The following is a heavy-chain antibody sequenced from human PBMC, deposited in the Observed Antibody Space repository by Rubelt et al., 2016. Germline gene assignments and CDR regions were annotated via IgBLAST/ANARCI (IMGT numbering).Heavy chain of an antibody. CDR2: INTNTGNQ. V-gene: IGHV7-4-1*02. D-gene: IGHD2-2*01. Sequence: WVRQPPGQGLEWMGWINTNTGNQTYAQGFTGRFVFSLDTSASTAYLQISSLKAEDTAVYYCARARYCGRTSCHKPYYFDYWGQGTLVTVSP. CDR3: ARARYCGRTSCHKPYYFDY. J-gene: IGHJ4*02.